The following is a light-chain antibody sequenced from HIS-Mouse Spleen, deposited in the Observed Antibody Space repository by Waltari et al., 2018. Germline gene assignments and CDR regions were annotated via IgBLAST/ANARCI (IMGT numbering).Light chain of an antibody. CDR1: SSNIGAGYD. V-gene: IGLV1-40*01. CDR3: QSYDSSLSGSV. CDR2: GNS. J-gene: IGLJ3*02. Sequence: QSVLTQPPSVSGAPGQRVTISCTGSSSNIGAGYDVHWYQQLPGTAPKLLLYGNSNRPSGVPDRFSGSKSGTSASRAITGLQAEDEADYYCQSYDSSLSGSVFGGGTKLTVL.